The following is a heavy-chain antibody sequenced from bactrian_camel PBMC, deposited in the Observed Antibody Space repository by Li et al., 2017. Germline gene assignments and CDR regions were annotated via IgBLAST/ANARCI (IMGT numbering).Heavy chain of an antibody. D-gene: IGHD3*01. Sequence: HVQLVESGGGSVQAGGSLRLSCTVSRFTYSGYCMGWFRQVPGKEREGVATIDSDGTTTYAHSVKGRFTISQDNAKNTLYLQMDSLKPEDTAMYYCAADSFKHDCYSGSWSPWFGYWGQGTQVTVS. CDR3: AADSFKHDCYSGSWSPWFGY. V-gene: IGHV3S26*01. J-gene: IGHJ6*01. CDR2: IDSDGTT. CDR1: RFTYSGYC.